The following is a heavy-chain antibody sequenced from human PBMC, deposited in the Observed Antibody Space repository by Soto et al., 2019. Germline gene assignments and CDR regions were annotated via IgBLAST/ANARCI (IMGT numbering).Heavy chain of an antibody. D-gene: IGHD6-13*01. Sequence: SETLSLTCTVPGGSISSYYWSWIRHPPGKGLEWIGYFFYSGSTNYNPSLKSRVTISVDTSKNHFSLKLSSVTAADTAVYYCARVFSDSSSFFDPWGQGTLVTVSS. CDR1: GGSISSYY. CDR2: FFYSGST. CDR3: ARVFSDSSSFFDP. J-gene: IGHJ5*02. V-gene: IGHV4-59*12.